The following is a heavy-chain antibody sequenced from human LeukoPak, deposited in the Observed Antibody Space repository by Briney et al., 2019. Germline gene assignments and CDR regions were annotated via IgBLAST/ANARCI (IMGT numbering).Heavy chain of an antibody. CDR1: GGTFSSYA. CDR3: AKNEAAAKDHYNAMGV. CDR2: IIPIPGIP. D-gene: IGHD6-13*01. Sequence: SVKVSCKASGGTFSSYAISWVRQAPGQGLEWMGRIIPIPGIPNYAQKFQGRVTITADKSTSTAYMELRSLRSEDTAVYYCAKNEAAAKDHYNAMGVWGQGTTVTVSS. J-gene: IGHJ6*02. V-gene: IGHV1-69*04.